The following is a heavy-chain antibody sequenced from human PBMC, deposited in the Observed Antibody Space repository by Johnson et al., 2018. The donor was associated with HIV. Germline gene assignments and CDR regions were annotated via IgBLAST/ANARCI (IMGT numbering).Heavy chain of an antibody. CDR2: IRYDGSIQ. CDR1: GFIFNTFG. Sequence: QVPLVESGGGVVQPGGSLRLSCAASGFIFNTFGMHWVRQAPGKGLEWVAFIRYDGSIQYYADSVQGRFTIPRDDSQNTAYLQMNSLRTEDTAVYYCTTDRGGEMAVAGPDAFDIWGQGTMVTVSS. CDR3: TTDRGGEMAVAGPDAFDI. D-gene: IGHD6-19*01. J-gene: IGHJ3*02. V-gene: IGHV3-30*02.